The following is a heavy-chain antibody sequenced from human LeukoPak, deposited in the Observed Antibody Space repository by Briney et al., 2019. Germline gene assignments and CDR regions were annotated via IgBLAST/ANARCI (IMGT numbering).Heavy chain of an antibody. Sequence: PGGSLRLSCAASGFTFSAYSMSWVRQAPGKGLEWVAVISYDGSNKYYADSVKARFTISRDNAKNSLYLQMNSLRAEDTAVYYCARDPWGALGYWGLGTLVTVSS. CDR3: ARDPWGALGY. CDR2: ISYDGSNK. J-gene: IGHJ4*02. V-gene: IGHV3-30*03. D-gene: IGHD1-26*01. CDR1: GFTFSAYS.